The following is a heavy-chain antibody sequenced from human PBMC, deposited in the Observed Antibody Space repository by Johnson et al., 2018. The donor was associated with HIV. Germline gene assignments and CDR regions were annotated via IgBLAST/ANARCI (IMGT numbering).Heavy chain of an antibody. Sequence: VLLVESGGGLVQPGGSLRLSCAASGFTFSSYAMSWVRQAPGKGLEWIGRIKSKTDGGTTEYAEPVKGRFTISRDDSKNTLYLQMNSLKTEDTALYYCTTVGGILGTYAFDIWGQGTMVTVSS. J-gene: IGHJ3*02. CDR2: IKSKTDGGTT. V-gene: IGHV3-15*01. D-gene: IGHD2-8*02. CDR3: TTVGGILGTYAFDI. CDR1: GFTFSSYA.